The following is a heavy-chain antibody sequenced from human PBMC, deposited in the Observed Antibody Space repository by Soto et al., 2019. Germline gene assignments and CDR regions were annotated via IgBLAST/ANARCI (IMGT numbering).Heavy chain of an antibody. CDR3: ARDPHEFWTSYWFDP. Sequence: ASVKVSCKASGGTFSSYAISWVRQAPGQGLEWMGWISAYDGKTTYAEKFQGRVTLTTDTSTSTAYMELRSLRSDDTAIYYCARDPHEFWTSYWFDPWGQGTPVT. J-gene: IGHJ5*02. CDR1: GGTFSSYA. D-gene: IGHD3-3*01. CDR2: ISAYDGKT. V-gene: IGHV1-18*01.